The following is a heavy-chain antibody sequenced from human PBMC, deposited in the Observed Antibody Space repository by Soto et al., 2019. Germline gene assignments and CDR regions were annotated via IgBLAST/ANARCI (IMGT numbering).Heavy chain of an antibody. V-gene: IGHV4-39*01. CDR2: IYYSGNT. Sequence: QLQLQESGPGLVKPSETLSLTCTVSGGSISSSSYYLGWIRQPPGKGLECIGSIYYSGNTYYNPSPQCRVTISVDPSEIQFSLMLSSVTAADSAVYCCALHAVHSSGFTDYWGQGTLVTVSS. CDR3: ALHAVHSSGFTDY. CDR1: GGSISSSSYY. J-gene: IGHJ4*02. D-gene: IGHD6-19*01.